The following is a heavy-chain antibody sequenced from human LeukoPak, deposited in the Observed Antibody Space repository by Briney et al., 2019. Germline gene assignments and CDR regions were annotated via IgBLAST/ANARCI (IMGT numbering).Heavy chain of an antibody. CDR1: GYTCTGYN. J-gene: IGHJ4*02. V-gene: IGHV1-2*02. Sequence: GASVKFSCKASGYTCTGYNMHWVRQAPGQGFECMGWIGPKNGDTHYSQNFQGRVTMTRDTSISTAYMELSRLRSDDTAVYYCARVGGYSSFNFDYWGQGTLVSVSS. CDR3: ARVGGYSSFNFDY. CDR2: IGPKNGDT. D-gene: IGHD6-19*01.